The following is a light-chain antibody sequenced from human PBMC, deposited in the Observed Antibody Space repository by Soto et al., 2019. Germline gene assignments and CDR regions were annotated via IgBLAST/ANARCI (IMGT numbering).Light chain of an antibody. Sequence: QSALTQPASVSGSPGQSITISCTGTSSDVGGYNYVSWYQQHPGKAPKFMIYDVSNRPSGVSNRFSGSKSGDTASLTISGLQAEDEADYYCSSYTTGNTRQNVFGTGTKLTVL. CDR3: SSYTTGNTRQNV. J-gene: IGLJ1*01. V-gene: IGLV2-14*01. CDR2: DVS. CDR1: SSDVGGYNY.